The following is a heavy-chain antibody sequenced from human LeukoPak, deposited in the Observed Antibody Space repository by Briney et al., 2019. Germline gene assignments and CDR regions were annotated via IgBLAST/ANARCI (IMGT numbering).Heavy chain of an antibody. Sequence: ASVKVSCKASGYTFTSYGISWVRQAPGQGLEWVGWISAYNGNTNYAQKLQGRVTMTTDTSTSTAYMELRSLRSDDTAVYYCARLPTVVTHYYYYYMDVWGKGTTVTVSS. CDR3: ARLPTVVTHYYYYYMDV. J-gene: IGHJ6*03. CDR2: ISAYNGNT. D-gene: IGHD4-23*01. CDR1: GYTFTSYG. V-gene: IGHV1-18*01.